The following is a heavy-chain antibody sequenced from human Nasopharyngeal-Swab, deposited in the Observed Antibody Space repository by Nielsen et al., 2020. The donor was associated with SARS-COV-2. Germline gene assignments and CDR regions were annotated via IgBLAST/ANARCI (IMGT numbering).Heavy chain of an antibody. J-gene: IGHJ4*02. CDR1: GDIFTSYG. CDR2: INPDNANT. Sequence: GSAKVSCKASGDIFTSYGISWVRPAPGQGLEWMGWINPDNANTNYAQNLRGRVTMTTDTSTTIAYMELRSLRSDDTAMYYCARDHHGSGNFDYWGQGTLVTVSS. V-gene: IGHV1-18*01. CDR3: ARDHHGSGNFDY. D-gene: IGHD3-10*01.